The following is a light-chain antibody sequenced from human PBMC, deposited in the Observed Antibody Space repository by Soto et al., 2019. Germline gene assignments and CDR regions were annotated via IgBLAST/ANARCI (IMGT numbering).Light chain of an antibody. CDR3: LLYYDTLRV. V-gene: IGLV7-46*01. CDR1: TGTLTSGHF. CDR2: DTS. Sequence: QAVVTQEPSLTVSPGGTVTLTFCSSTGTLTSGHFPYWFQQKPGQAPRALIFDTSNKHSWTPARFSGSLLGGKAALTLSGALPEDEAGYYCLLYYDTLRVFGGGTKVTVL. J-gene: IGLJ3*02.